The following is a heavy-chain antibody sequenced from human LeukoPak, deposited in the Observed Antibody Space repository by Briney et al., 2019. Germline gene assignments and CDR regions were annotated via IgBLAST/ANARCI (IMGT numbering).Heavy chain of an antibody. D-gene: IGHD1-26*01. V-gene: IGHV3-21*04. Sequence: GGSLRLSCAVSGFTFSSYTMNWVRQTPGKGLEWVSSISSSGSYIYYADSVKGRFTISRDNSKNTLYLQMNSLRAEDTAVYYCAKVKWELRAFDYWGQGTLVTVSS. CDR3: AKVKWELRAFDY. CDR2: ISSSGSYI. CDR1: GFTFSSYT. J-gene: IGHJ4*02.